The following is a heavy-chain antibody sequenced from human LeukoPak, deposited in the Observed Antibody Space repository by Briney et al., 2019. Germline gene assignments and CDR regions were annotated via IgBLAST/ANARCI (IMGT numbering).Heavy chain of an antibody. CDR3: ARGERRKPVLGYAFDI. Sequence: SETLSLTCTVSGGSISSGGYYWSWIRQHPGKGLEWIGYIYYSGSTYYNPSLKSRVTISVDTSKNQFSLKLSSVTAADTAVYYCARGERRKPVLGYAFDIWGQGTMVTVSS. CDR1: GGSISSGGYY. CDR2: IYYSGST. V-gene: IGHV4-31*03. J-gene: IGHJ3*02. D-gene: IGHD1-1*01.